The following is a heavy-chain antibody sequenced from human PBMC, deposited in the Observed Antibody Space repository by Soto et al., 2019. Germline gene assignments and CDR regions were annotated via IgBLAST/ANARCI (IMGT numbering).Heavy chain of an antibody. Sequence: QVQLQESGPGLVKPSETLSLACAVSGGSISNYYWCWIRQPPGKGLEWIGYISYTGSTTYNPSLKSRVPISVDTSKNHFTLILSSVTAADTAVYYCARGRHWLDYWGQGSLVTFSS. CDR1: GGSISNYY. J-gene: IGHJ4*02. D-gene: IGHD6-19*01. CDR3: ARGRHWLDY. V-gene: IGHV4-59*01. CDR2: ISYTGST.